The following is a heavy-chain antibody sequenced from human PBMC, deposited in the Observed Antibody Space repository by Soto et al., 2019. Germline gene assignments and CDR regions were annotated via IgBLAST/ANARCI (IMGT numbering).Heavy chain of an antibody. CDR3: ARGAVIQRLPTDY. Sequence: ASVKVCCKASGYTFTKFHIHWVRQAPGQRLEWMGMIDPSDGVTRDAQRFQGRVTMTSDTSASTAYMELSSLRSEDTAVYYCARGAVIQRLPTDYWGQGTLVTVSS. CDR1: GYTFTKFH. CDR2: IDPSDGVT. V-gene: IGHV1-46*01. D-gene: IGHD2-21*01. J-gene: IGHJ4*02.